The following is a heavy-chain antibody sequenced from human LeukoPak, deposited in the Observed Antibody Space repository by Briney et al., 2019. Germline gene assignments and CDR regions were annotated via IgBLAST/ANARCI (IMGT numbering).Heavy chain of an antibody. CDR1: GGSISSGGYY. CDR3: AWNQAGDGGWFDP. D-gene: IGHD1-14*01. Sequence: SETLSLTCTVSGGSISSGGYYWSWIRQPPGRGLEWIGYIYYSGSTNYNPSLKSRVTISVDTSKNQFSLKLSSVTAADTAVYYCAWNQAGDGGWFDPWGQGTLVTVSS. CDR2: IYYSGST. J-gene: IGHJ5*02. V-gene: IGHV4-61*08.